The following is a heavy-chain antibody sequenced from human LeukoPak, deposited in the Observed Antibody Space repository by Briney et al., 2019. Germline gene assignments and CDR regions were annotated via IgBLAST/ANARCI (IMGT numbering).Heavy chain of an antibody. CDR1: GFIFSKYI. CDR3: ARSYEGSGYSD. D-gene: IGHD3-3*01. CDR2: ITNSSRYM. Sequence: GGSLRLSCAASGFIFSKYIMNWVRQAPGKGLEWVSSITNSSRYMYYADSVKGRFTISRDNAKNSLYLQMNSLRAVDTAVYYCARSYEGSGYSDWGQGTLVTVSS. V-gene: IGHV3-21*01. J-gene: IGHJ4*02.